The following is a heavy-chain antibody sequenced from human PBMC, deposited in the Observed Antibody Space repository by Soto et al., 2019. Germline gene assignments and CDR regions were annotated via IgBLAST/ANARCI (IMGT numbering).Heavy chain of an antibody. J-gene: IGHJ5*01. Sequence: ETLSLTCTVSGGSISTYYWSWIRQPPGKGLEWIGYIYYTGTTTYNPSFKSRLTISVDSSKNQFSLKLTSVTAADTAVYYCARLGGFYQSLDSWGQGALVTVSS. D-gene: IGHD3-22*01. CDR2: IYYTGTT. CDR3: ARLGGFYQSLDS. V-gene: IGHV4-59*08. CDR1: GGSISTYY.